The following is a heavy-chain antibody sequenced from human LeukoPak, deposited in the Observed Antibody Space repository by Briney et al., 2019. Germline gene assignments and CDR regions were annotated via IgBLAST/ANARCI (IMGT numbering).Heavy chain of an antibody. Sequence: ASVRVSCKASGYTFTSYHIHWVRQVPGQGLEWMGVINPNEGSTDYAQKFQDRVSLTRDTSTSTVYMDLSRLRCEDTAVYYCARSDKMDVWGQGTTVTVSS. CDR1: GYTFTSYH. CDR2: INPNEGST. V-gene: IGHV1-46*01. J-gene: IGHJ6*02. CDR3: ARSDKMDV.